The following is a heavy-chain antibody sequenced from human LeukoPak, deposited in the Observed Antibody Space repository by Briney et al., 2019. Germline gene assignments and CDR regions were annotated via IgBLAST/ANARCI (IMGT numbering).Heavy chain of an antibody. Sequence: PSETLSLTCTVSGGSISGSVYYWAWIRQPPGKRLEWIASIFYSGTTYFNPSLKSRVTISVDTSKNQFSLNLKSVTDADTARYYCARILNGGAGCYKYWGQGTLVIVSS. CDR3: ARILNGGAGCYKY. V-gene: IGHV4-39*01. D-gene: IGHD2-15*01. CDR1: GGSISGSVYY. J-gene: IGHJ4*02. CDR2: IFYSGTT.